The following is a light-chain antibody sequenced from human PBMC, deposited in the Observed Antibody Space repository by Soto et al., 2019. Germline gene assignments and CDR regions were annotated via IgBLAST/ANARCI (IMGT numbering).Light chain of an antibody. CDR2: DAS. CDR1: QTISGTY. J-gene: IGKJ5*01. Sequence: EIVMTQSPATLSLSPGERATLSCRASQTISGTYLAWYQQKPGQAPRLLIYDASNRATATPPRFSGSGSGTDFTLTISSLEPEDFAVYYCQQRSAGVTFGQGTRLEIK. V-gene: IGKV3D-20*02. CDR3: QQRSAGVT.